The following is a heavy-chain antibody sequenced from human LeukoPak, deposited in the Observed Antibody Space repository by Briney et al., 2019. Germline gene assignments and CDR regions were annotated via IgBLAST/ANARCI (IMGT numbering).Heavy chain of an antibody. D-gene: IGHD2-2*02. V-gene: IGHV4-38-2*01. CDR1: GYSISSGYY. J-gene: IGHJ5*02. Sequence: PSETMSLTSAVSGYSISSGYYWGWIRQPPGKGLEWIGSIYHSGHTYYNPSLKSRDTISVDTSKNQFSLKLSSVTAADTAVYYCARVVVPAAIGNWFDPWGQGTLVTVSS. CDR3: ARVVVPAAIGNWFDP. CDR2: IYHSGHT.